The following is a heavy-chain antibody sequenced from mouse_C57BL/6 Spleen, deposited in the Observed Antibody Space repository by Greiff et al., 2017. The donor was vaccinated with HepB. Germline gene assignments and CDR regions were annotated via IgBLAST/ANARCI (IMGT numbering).Heavy chain of an antibody. CDR2: ISNGGGST. CDR1: GFTFSDYY. J-gene: IGHJ4*01. CDR3: ARQGYYASMDY. V-gene: IGHV5-12*01. Sequence: EVQLVESGGGLVQPGGSLKLSCAASGFTFSDYYMYWVRQTPEKRLEWVAYISNGGGSTYYPDTVKGRFTSSRENAKNTLYLQMSRLKSEDTAMYYCARQGYYASMDYWGQGTSVTVSS. D-gene: IGHD1-1*01.